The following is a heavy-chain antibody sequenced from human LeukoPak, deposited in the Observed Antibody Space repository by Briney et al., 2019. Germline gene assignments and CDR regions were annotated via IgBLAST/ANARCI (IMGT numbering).Heavy chain of an antibody. V-gene: IGHV3-23*01. Sequence: GGSLRLSCAASGFTFSSYAMGWVRQAPGKGLEWVSAISGSGGSTYYADSVKGRFTISRDNSKNTLYLQMNSLRAEDTAVYHCAKDPDKRYYFDYWGQGTLVTVSS. D-gene: IGHD1-14*01. CDR1: GFTFSSYA. CDR3: AKDPDKRYYFDY. J-gene: IGHJ4*02. CDR2: ISGSGGST.